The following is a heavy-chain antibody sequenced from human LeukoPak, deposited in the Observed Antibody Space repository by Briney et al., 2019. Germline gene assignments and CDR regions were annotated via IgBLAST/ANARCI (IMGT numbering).Heavy chain of an antibody. D-gene: IGHD5-18*01. V-gene: IGHV1-2*02. CDR2: INPDSGGT. CDR3: ARGEYNYGRDWFDP. CDR1: GYTFTSYY. J-gene: IGHJ5*02. Sequence: ASVKVSCKASGYTFTSYYMHWVRQAPGQGLEWMGWINPDSGGTKYAQKFQGRVTMTRDTSISTAYMELSNLGSDDTAVYYCARGEYNYGRDWFDPWGQGTLATVSS.